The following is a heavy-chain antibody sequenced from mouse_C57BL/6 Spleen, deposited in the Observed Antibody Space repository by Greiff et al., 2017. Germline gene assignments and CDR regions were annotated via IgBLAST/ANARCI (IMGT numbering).Heavy chain of an antibody. D-gene: IGHD3-2*02. CDR2: IDPSDSYT. CDR1: GYTFTSYW. Sequence: QVQLQQPGAELVRPGTSVKLSCKASGYTFTSYWMHWVKQRPGQGLEWIGVIDPSDSYTNYNQKFKGKATLTVDTSSSTAYMQLSSLTSEDSAVYYCGRGAAQATLFAYWGQGTLVTVA. V-gene: IGHV1-59*01. J-gene: IGHJ3*01. CDR3: GRGAAQATLFAY.